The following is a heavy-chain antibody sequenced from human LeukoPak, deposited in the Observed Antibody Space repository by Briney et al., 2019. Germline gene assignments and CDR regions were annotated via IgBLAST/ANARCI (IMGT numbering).Heavy chain of an antibody. V-gene: IGHV4-34*01. CDR3: AIQGVSGYDS. CDR1: GGSFSGYY. Sequence: SETLSLTCAVYGGSFSGYYWSWIRQPPGKGLEWIGEINHSGSTNYNPSLKSLVTISVDTSKNQFSLKLSSVTAADTAVYYCAIQGVSGYDSWGQGTLVTVSS. D-gene: IGHD5-12*01. J-gene: IGHJ5*02. CDR2: INHSGST.